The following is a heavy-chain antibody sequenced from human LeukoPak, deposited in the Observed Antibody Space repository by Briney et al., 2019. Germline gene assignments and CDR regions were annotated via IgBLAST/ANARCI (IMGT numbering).Heavy chain of an antibody. Sequence: SETLSLTCTVSGGSISSYYWSWIRQPPGKGLEWIGYIYYSGSTNYNPSLKSRVTISVDTSKNQFSLKLSSVTAADTAVYYCARVPYCSSTSCYQYYMDVWGKGTTVTVSS. CDR1: GGSISSYY. CDR2: IYYSGST. J-gene: IGHJ6*03. CDR3: ARVPYCSSTSCYQYYMDV. D-gene: IGHD2-2*01. V-gene: IGHV4-59*01.